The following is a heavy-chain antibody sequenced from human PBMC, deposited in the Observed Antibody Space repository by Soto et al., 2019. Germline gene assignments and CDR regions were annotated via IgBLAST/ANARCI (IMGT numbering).Heavy chain of an antibody. J-gene: IGHJ4*02. Sequence: SLSCAASGFTFSSYSMNSVRQASGKGLEWVSSISSSSSYIYYADSVKGRFTISRDNSKNTLYLQMNSLRAEDTAVYHCARETYYYDSSGYPPTFDYWGQGTLVTVSS. V-gene: IGHV3-21*01. CDR2: ISSSSSYI. CDR3: ARETYYYDSSGYPPTFDY. CDR1: GFTFSSYS. D-gene: IGHD3-22*01.